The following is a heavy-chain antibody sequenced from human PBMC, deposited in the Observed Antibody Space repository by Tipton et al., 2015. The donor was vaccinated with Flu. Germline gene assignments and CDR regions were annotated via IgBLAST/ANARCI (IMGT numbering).Heavy chain of an antibody. Sequence: TLSLTCTVSGGSIGSFYWNWIRQPPGKGLEWIGYIYKTGSTYFNPSLRSRVTFSVDTSKNQFSLRLTSVTAADTAVYYCARRDYSNYVSEPKNWFDPWGQGTLVTVSS. CDR3: ARRDYSNYVSEPKNWFDP. D-gene: IGHD4-11*01. J-gene: IGHJ5*02. CDR2: IYKTGST. V-gene: IGHV4-4*09. CDR1: GGSIGSFY.